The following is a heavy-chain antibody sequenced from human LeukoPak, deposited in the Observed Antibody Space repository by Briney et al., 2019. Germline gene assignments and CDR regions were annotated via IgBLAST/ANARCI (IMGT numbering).Heavy chain of an antibody. CDR1: GGSFSGYY. CDR3: ARETFVLLWFGTQKPPYYFDY. V-gene: IGHV4-34*01. CDR2: INHSGST. Sequence: SETLSLTCAVYGGSFSGYYWSWIRQPPGKGLEWIGEINHSGSTNYNPSLKSRVTISVDTSKNQFSLKLSSVTAADTAVYYCARETFVLLWFGTQKPPYYFDYWGQGTLVTVSS. D-gene: IGHD3-10*01. J-gene: IGHJ4*02.